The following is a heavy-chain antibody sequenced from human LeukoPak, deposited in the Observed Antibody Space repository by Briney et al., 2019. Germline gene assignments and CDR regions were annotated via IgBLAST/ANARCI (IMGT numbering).Heavy chain of an antibody. CDR3: AKGGTGRTYYFDY. D-gene: IGHD1-14*01. CDR2: ISGSGGST. Sequence: EGSLRLSCAASGFTFSSYAMSWVRQAPGKGLEWVSAISGSGGSTYYADSVKGRFTISRDNSKNTLYLQMNSLRAEDTAVYYCAKGGTGRTYYFDYWGQGTLVTVSS. CDR1: GFTFSSYA. V-gene: IGHV3-23*01. J-gene: IGHJ4*02.